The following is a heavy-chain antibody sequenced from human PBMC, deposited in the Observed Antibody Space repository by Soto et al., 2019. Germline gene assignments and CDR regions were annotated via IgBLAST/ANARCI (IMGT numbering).Heavy chain of an antibody. Sequence: QVQLVQSGAEVKKPGSSVKVSCKASGGTFSSYAISWVRQAPGQGLEWMGGIIPIFGTANYAQNFQGRVTISADESTSTAYMELSSLRSEDTAVYYCARDHDSSGYYLRGYFDLWGRGTLVTVSS. V-gene: IGHV1-69*12. D-gene: IGHD3-22*01. CDR1: GGTFSSYA. CDR2: IIPIFGTA. J-gene: IGHJ2*01. CDR3: ARDHDSSGYYLRGYFDL.